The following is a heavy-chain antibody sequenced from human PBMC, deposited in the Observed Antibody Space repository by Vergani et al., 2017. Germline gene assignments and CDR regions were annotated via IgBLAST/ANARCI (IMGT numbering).Heavy chain of an antibody. V-gene: IGHV3-53*02. D-gene: IGHD6-19*01. CDR3: ARGDDSGHYNWFDP. Sequence: EVQLVETGGGLIQPGGSLRLSCAASGFTVSSNYMSWVRQAPGMGLEWVSVIYSGGSTYYADSVKGRFTISRDNSKNTLYLQMNSLRAEDTAVYYCARGDDSGHYNWFDPWGQGTLVTVSS. CDR1: GFTVSSNY. CDR2: IYSGGST. J-gene: IGHJ5*02.